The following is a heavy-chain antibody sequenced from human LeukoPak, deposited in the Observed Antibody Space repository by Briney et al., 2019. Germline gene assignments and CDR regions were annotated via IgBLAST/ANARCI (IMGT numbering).Heavy chain of an antibody. J-gene: IGHJ4*02. CDR1: GFTFSSYW. D-gene: IGHD3-16*01. CDR2: INSDGSST. V-gene: IGHV3-74*01. CDR3: ARVGSYGSPSDY. Sequence: GRSLRLSCAASGFTFSSYWMHWVRQAPGKGLVWVSRINSDGSSTSYADSVKGRFTISGDNAKNTLYLQMNSLRAEDTAVYYCARVGSYGSPSDYWGQGTLVTVSS.